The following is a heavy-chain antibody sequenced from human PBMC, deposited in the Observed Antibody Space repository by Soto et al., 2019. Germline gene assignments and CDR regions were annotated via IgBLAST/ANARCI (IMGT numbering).Heavy chain of an antibody. CDR3: ARDEGLGVNYYYYGVDV. CDR1: GFTFSSYG. V-gene: IGHV3-33*01. J-gene: IGHJ6*02. Sequence: QVQLVESGGGVVQPGRSLRLSCAASGFTFSSYGMHWVRQAPGKGLEWVAVIWYDGSNKYYADSVKGPFTIFRDNSKNTLYLQMNSLRAEDTAVYYCARDEGLGVNYYYYGVDVWGQGTTVTVSS. CDR2: IWYDGSNK. D-gene: IGHD3-10*01.